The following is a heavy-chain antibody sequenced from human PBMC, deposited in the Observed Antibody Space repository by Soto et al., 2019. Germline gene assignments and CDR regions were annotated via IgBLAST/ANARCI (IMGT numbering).Heavy chain of an antibody. CDR3: TTEERRVAGPPGIDY. D-gene: IGHD6-19*01. Sequence: EVQLVESGGGLVKPGGSLRLSCAASRFTFSNAWMSWVRQAPGKGLEWVGRIKSKTDGGTTDYAAPVKGRFTISRDDSKNTLYLQMNSLKTEDTAVYYCTTEERRVAGPPGIDYWGQGTLVTVSS. J-gene: IGHJ4*02. CDR1: RFTFSNAW. V-gene: IGHV3-15*01. CDR2: IKSKTDGGTT.